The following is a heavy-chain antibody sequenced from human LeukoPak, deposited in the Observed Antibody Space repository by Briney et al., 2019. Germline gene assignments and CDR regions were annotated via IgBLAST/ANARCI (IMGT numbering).Heavy chain of an antibody. CDR1: GFTFDDYA. CDR2: ISWDGRST. D-gene: IGHD4-11*01. V-gene: IGHV3-43D*03. CDR3: TKDIGNYDGFDY. J-gene: IGHJ4*02. Sequence: PGGSLRLSCAASGFTFDDYAMHWVRQAPGKGLEWGSLISWDGRSTYYADSVKGRFTISRDNSKDSLYLHMNSLRAEDTALYYCTKDIGNYDGFDYWGQGTLVTVSS.